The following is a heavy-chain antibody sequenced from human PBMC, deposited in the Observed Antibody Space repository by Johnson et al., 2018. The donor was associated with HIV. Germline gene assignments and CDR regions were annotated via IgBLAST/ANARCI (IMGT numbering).Heavy chain of an antibody. J-gene: IGHJ3*02. V-gene: IGHV3-30*04. D-gene: IGHD6-6*01. CDR1: GLTFSSYA. CDR3: ARVGDSSSSLGAFDI. CDR2: ISYDAKHK. Sequence: QVQLVESGGGLVKPGGSLRLSCAAPGLTFSSYAMHWVRQAPGKGLEWVAVISYDAKHKYYADSLKGRFTVSRDNSKNTLYLQMNSLTADDTAVYYCARVGDSSSSLGAFDIWGQGTMVTVSS.